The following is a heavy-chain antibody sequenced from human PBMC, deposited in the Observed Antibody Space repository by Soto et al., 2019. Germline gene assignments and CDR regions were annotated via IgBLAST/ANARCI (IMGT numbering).Heavy chain of an antibody. CDR3: ARDGLVRDRGWYVDY. CDR1: GFTFSSYA. J-gene: IGHJ4*02. V-gene: IGHV3-30-3*01. Sequence: QVQLVESGGGVVQPGRSLRLSCAASGFTFSSYAMHWVRQAPGKGLEWVAVISYDGSNKYYADSVKGRFTISRDNSKNTLFLQMNSRRAEDTAVYYCARDGLVRDRGWYVDYGGQGPLVTVSS. CDR2: ISYDGSNK. D-gene: IGHD6-19*01.